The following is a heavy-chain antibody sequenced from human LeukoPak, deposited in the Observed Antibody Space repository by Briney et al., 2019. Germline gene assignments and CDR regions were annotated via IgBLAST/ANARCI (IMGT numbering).Heavy chain of an antibody. J-gene: IGHJ4*02. V-gene: IGHV3-48*04. CDR1: GFAFSDYD. Sequence: GGSLRLSCAASGFAFSDYDMNWVRQAPGKGLEWVSYISRSSSTIYYADSVKGRFTISRDNAKNSLYLQMNSLRAEDTALYHCARDGSGLDYWGQGTLVTVSS. D-gene: IGHD5-12*01. CDR2: ISRSSSTI. CDR3: ARDGSGLDY.